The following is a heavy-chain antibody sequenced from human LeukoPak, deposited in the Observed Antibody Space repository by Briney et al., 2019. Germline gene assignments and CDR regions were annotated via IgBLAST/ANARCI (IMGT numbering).Heavy chain of an antibody. CDR2: ISSSSSYI. CDR1: GFTFSSYS. CDR3: ARDLSERFWGLGEPTFDY. J-gene: IGHJ4*02. Sequence: PGRSLRLSCAASGFTFSSYSMNWVRQAPGKGLEWVSSISSSSSYIYYADSVKGRFTISRDNAKNSLYLQMNSLRAEDTAVYYCARDLSERFWGLGEPTFDYWGQGTLVTVSS. D-gene: IGHD3-16*01. V-gene: IGHV3-21*01.